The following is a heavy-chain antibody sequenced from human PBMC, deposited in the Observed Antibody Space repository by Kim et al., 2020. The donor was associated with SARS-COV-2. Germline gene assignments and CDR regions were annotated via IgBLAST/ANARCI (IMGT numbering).Heavy chain of an antibody. CDR3: ARDSSEKGNHMDV. J-gene: IGHJ6*03. Sequence: GGSLRLSCAASGFTFSDRYMDWVRQAPGKGLEWVGRIRKKATRYTTEYAASVKGRFTVSRDDSKNSLYLQMNSLKTEDTAIYYCARDSSEKGNHMDVWGKGTAVTVSS. D-gene: IGHD1-1*01. CDR1: GFTFSDRY. V-gene: IGHV3-72*01. CDR2: IRKKATRYTT.